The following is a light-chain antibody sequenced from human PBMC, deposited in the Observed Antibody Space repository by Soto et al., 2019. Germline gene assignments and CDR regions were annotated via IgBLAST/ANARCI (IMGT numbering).Light chain of an antibody. V-gene: IGLV2-14*01. CDR2: EVS. J-gene: IGLJ2*01. CDR1: NSDVGGFNY. CDR3: ISYRSGGTAV. Sequence: QSALTQPASVSGSPGQSITISCTGTNSDVGGFNYVSWYQQHPGKAPKLMIYEVSNRPSGVSNRFSGSKSGNTASLTISGLQAEDEADYYCISYRSGGTAVFGGGTKLTVL.